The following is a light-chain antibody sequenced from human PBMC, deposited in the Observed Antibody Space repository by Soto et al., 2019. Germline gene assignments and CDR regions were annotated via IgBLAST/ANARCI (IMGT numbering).Light chain of an antibody. J-gene: IGKJ4*01. Sequence: DIQMTQSPSSLFASLGDRVTITCRAIQGIDNHLAWYQQKPGKAPKLLIYAASTLHSGVPSRFTGSGSGTDFTLTISSLQPEDAATYYCQKCKVAPFTFGGGTKVEI. CDR2: AAS. CDR1: QGIDNH. V-gene: IGKV1-27*01. CDR3: QKCKVAPFT.